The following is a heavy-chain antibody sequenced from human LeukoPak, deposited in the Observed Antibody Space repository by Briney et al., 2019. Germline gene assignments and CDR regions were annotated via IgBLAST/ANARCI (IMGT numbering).Heavy chain of an antibody. CDR3: ARVNYYGSGRLYYYGMDV. D-gene: IGHD3-10*01. V-gene: IGHV3-30-3*01. Sequence: PGRSLRLSCAASGFTFSSYAMHWVRQAPGKGLGWVAVISYDGSNKYYADSVKGRFTISRDNSKNTLYLQMNSLRAEDTAVYYCARVNYYGSGRLYYYGMDVWGQGTTVTVSS. J-gene: IGHJ6*02. CDR2: ISYDGSNK. CDR1: GFTFSSYA.